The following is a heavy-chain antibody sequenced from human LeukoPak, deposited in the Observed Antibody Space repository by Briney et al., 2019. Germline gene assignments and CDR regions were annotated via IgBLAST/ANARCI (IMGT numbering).Heavy chain of an antibody. CDR2: INPNSGGT. V-gene: IGHV1-2*06. CDR1: GYTFTGYY. Sequence: ASVKVSCKASGYTFTGYYMHWVRQAPGQGLEWMGRINPNSGGTNYAQKFQGRVTMTRDTSISTAYMELSRLRSDDTAVYYCAREVYYYGSGSYYRHDAFDIWAKGQWSPSLQ. D-gene: IGHD3-10*01. CDR3: AREVYYYGSGSYYRHDAFDI. J-gene: IGHJ3*02.